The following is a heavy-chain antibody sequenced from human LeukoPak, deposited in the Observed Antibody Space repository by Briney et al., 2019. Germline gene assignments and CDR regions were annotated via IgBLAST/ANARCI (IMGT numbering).Heavy chain of an antibody. V-gene: IGHV1-18*01. CDR1: GYTFTSYG. D-gene: IGHD3-10*01. J-gene: IGHJ4*02. CDR3: ARAPMVRGVITLDY. CDR2: ISAYNGNT. Sequence: GASVKVSCKASGYTFTSYGISWVRQAPGQGLEWMGWISAYNGNTNYAQKLQGRVTMTTDTSTSTAYMELRSLRSDDAAVYYCARAPMVRGVITLDYWGQGTLVTVSS.